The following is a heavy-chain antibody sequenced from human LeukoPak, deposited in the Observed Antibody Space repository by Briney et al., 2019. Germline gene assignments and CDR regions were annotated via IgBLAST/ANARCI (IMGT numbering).Heavy chain of an antibody. D-gene: IGHD3-16*02. J-gene: IGHJ4*02. CDR3: ARSRMITFGGVIVPQAIDY. Sequence: ASVKVSCKASGYTFTGYYMHWVRQAPGQGLEWMGWINPNSGGTNYAQKFQGRVTMTRDTSISTAYMELSRLRSEDTAVYYCARSRMITFGGVIVPQAIDYWGQGTLVTVSS. V-gene: IGHV1-2*02. CDR1: GYTFTGYY. CDR2: INPNSGGT.